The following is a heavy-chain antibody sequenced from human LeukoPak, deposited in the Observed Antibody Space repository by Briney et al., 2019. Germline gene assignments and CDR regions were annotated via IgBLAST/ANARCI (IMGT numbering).Heavy chain of an antibody. CDR1: GYTFTGYH. CDR3: ARADNWNDGNFDY. V-gene: IGHV1-2*02. CDR2: INPNSGGT. D-gene: IGHD1-1*01. J-gene: IGHJ4*02. Sequence: ASVKVSCKASGYTFTGYHMHWVRQAPGQGLEWMGWINPNSGGTNYAQKFQGRVTMTRDTSISTAYMELSRLRSDDTAVYYCARADNWNDGNFDYWGQGTLVTVSS.